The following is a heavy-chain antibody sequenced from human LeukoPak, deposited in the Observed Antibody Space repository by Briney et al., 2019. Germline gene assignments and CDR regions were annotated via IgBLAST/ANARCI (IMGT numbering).Heavy chain of an antibody. D-gene: IGHD6-13*01. J-gene: IGHJ4*02. Sequence: GGSLRLSCAASGFTFSSYAMHWFRQAPGKGLEWVAFIRYDGSNKYYADSVKGRFTISRDNSKNTLYLQMNSLRAEDTAVYYCAKGRGSSHTYYFDYWGQGTLVTVSS. CDR1: GFTFSSYA. V-gene: IGHV3-30*02. CDR3: AKGRGSSHTYYFDY. CDR2: IRYDGSNK.